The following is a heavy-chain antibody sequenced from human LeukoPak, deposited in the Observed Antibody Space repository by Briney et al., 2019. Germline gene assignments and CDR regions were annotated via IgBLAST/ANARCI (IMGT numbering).Heavy chain of an antibody. CDR3: ASGPRTAYYDSSGYYYPFDY. V-gene: IGHV3-33*01. J-gene: IGHJ4*02. CDR1: GFTFSSYG. CDR2: IWYDGSNK. Sequence: GRSLRLSCAASGFTFSSYGMHWVRQAPGKGLEWVAVIWYDGSNKYYADSVKGRFTISRDNSKNTLYLQMNSLRAEDTAVYYCASGPRTAYYDSSGYYYPFDYWGQGTLVTVSS. D-gene: IGHD3-22*01.